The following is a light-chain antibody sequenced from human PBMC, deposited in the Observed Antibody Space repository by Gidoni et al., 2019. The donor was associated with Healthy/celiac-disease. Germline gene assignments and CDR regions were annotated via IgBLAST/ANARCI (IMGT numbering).Light chain of an antibody. CDR1: QDISNY. CDR3: QQYDNLPC. Sequence: DIQMTQSPSSLSASVGDRVTITCQASQDISNYLNWYQQKPGKAPKLLIYDASNLETGVPSRFSGSGSGTDFTFTISSLQPEDIATYYCQQYDNLPCFGQGTKLEL. J-gene: IGKJ2*03. CDR2: DAS. V-gene: IGKV1-33*01.